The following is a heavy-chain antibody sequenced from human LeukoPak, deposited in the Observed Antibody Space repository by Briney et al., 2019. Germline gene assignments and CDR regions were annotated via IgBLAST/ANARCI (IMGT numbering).Heavy chain of an antibody. J-gene: IGHJ4*02. CDR2: IAADGGVK. V-gene: IGHV3-30*03. Sequence: GGSLRLSCVASAFTFHDHGMDWVRQAPGKGLEWVAVIAADGGVKHHADSVKGRFTLSRDNSKNTLFLEMNSLSVEDTGVYYCAREATWGQWYFDHWGQGTPVTVSS. D-gene: IGHD2-15*01. CDR1: AFTFHDHG. CDR3: AREATWGQWYFDH.